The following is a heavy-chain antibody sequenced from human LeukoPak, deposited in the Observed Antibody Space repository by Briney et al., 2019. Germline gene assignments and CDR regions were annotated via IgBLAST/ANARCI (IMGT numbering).Heavy chain of an antibody. CDR1: GGSISSGGYY. CDR3: ARDIVVVPAGIQKSHWFDP. J-gene: IGHJ5*02. D-gene: IGHD2-2*02. CDR2: IYYSGST. V-gene: IGHV4-31*03. Sequence: SSQTLSLTCTVSGGSISSGGYYWSWIRQHPGKGLEWIGYIYYSGSTYYNPSLKSRVTISVDTSKNQFPLKLSSVTAADTAVYYCARDIVVVPAGIQKSHWFDPWGQGTLVTVSS.